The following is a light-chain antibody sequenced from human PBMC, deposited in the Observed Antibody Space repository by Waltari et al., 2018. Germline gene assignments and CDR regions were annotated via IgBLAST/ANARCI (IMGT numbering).Light chain of an antibody. J-gene: IGLJ3*02. CDR2: GEN. CDR3: QSRDSSANGV. V-gene: IGLV3-19*01. CDR1: SLGTYF. Sequence: SSELTQDPAVSVALGQTVSITCQGDSLGTYFATWYQQKPGQAPVLVFYGENNRPSGIPYRFSASRSGNTASLIITGAQAEDEADYCCQSRDSSANGVFGGGTKLTVL.